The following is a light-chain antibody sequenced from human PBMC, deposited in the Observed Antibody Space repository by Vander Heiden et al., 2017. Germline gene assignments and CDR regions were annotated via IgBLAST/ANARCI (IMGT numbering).Light chain of an antibody. CDR2: AAS. CDR1: QSISSY. Sequence: DIQMTQSPSSLSASVGDRVTITCRASQSISSYLNGYQQKPGKAPKLLIYAASSLQSGVPSRFSGSGSGTDFTLTISSLQPEDFATYYCQQSYSTLTFGGGTKVEIK. V-gene: IGKV1-39*01. J-gene: IGKJ4*01. CDR3: QQSYSTLT.